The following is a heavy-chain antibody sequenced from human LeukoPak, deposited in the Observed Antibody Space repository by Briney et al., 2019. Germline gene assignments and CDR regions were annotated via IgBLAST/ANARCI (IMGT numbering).Heavy chain of an antibody. CDR2: IYTSGST. CDR3: ARAERARGSTNFDY. J-gene: IGHJ4*02. D-gene: IGHD3-16*01. V-gene: IGHV4-4*07. CDR1: GGSISSYY. Sequence: SETLSLTCTVSGGSISSYYWSWIQQPAGKGLEWIGRIYTSGSTNYNPSLKSRVTMSVDTSKNQFSLKLSSVTAADTAVYYCARAERARGSTNFDYWGQGTLVTVSS.